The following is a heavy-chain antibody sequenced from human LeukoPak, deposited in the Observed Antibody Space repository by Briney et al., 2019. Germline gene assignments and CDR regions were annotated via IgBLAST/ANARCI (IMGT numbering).Heavy chain of an antibody. CDR1: GGSFSGYY. V-gene: IGHV4-34*01. Sequence: SETLSLTCAVYGGSFSGYYWSWIRQPPGEGLEWIGEINHSGSTNYNPSLRSRVTISVDTSKNQFSLKLSSVTAADTAVYYCARIPRIAAAGPKFDYWGQGTLVTVSS. D-gene: IGHD6-13*01. CDR2: INHSGST. J-gene: IGHJ4*02. CDR3: ARIPRIAAAGPKFDY.